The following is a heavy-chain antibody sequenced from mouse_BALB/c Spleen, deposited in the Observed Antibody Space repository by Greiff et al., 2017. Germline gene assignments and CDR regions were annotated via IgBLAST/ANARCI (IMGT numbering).Heavy chain of an antibody. CDR2: IRNKANGYTT. CDR3: ARDIIAGYLFAY. J-gene: IGHJ3*01. Sequence: DVKLQESGGGLVQPGGSLRLSCATSGFTFTDYYMSWVRQPPGKALEWLGFIRNKANGYTTEYSASVKGRFTISRDTSQSILYLQMNTLRAEDSATYYCARDIIAGYLFAYWGQGTLVTVSA. CDR1: GFTFTDYY. V-gene: IGHV7-3*02. D-gene: IGHD2-3*01.